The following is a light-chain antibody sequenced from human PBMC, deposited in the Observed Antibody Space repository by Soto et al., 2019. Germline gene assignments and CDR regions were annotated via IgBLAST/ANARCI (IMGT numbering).Light chain of an antibody. Sequence: QSALAQPPSVSGAPGQRVTISCTGSSSNIGAGYDVHWYQQLPGTAPKLLIYDNSNRPSGVPDRFSGSKSGTSSSLATTGLQADDEADYYCQSYDSSLSAYVFGTGTKVTVL. CDR2: DNS. CDR1: SSNIGAGYD. V-gene: IGLV1-40*01. CDR3: QSYDSSLSAYV. J-gene: IGLJ1*01.